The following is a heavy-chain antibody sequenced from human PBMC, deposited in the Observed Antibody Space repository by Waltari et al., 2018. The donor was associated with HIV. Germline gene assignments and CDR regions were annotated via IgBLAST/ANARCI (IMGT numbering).Heavy chain of an antibody. Sequence: QVQLQESGPGLVKPAETLSLTCTVSGDSINTYYWSWIRQPPGKGLEWIGHIYYSGSTKYNPSLPSRVRISVDTSKKQISLKAKSVTTADTAMYYCARDADGLDYWGQGTLVTVSS. CDR3: ARDADGLDY. CDR1: GDSINTYY. CDR2: IYYSGST. V-gene: IGHV4-59*01. J-gene: IGHJ4*02.